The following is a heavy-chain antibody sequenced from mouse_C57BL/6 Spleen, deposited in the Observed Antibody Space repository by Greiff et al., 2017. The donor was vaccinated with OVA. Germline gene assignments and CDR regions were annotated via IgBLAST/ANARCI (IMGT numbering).Heavy chain of an antibody. D-gene: IGHD1-2*01. CDR3: ARYPTAGPYFDY. CDR2: IDPEDGET. Sequence: EVQRVESGAELVKPGASVKLSCTASGFNIKDYYMHWVKQRTEQGLEWIGRIDPEDGETKYAPKFQGKATITADTSSNTAYLQLSSLTSEDTAVYYCARYPTAGPYFDYWGQGTTLTVSS. CDR1: GFNIKDYY. V-gene: IGHV14-2*01. J-gene: IGHJ2*01.